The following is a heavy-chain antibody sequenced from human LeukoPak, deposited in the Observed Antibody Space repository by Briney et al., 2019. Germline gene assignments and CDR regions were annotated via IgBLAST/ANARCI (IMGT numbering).Heavy chain of an antibody. D-gene: IGHD6-13*01. Sequence: GGSLRLSCAASGFSISNYGMHWVRQAPGKGLELVAIIWNDGSNEYYADSVKGRFTISRDNSKNTLYLQMNSLRVEDTAVYYCARDRGAAADLGYWGQGTLVTVSS. CDR2: IWNDGSNE. CDR3: ARDRGAAADLGY. V-gene: IGHV3-33*01. CDR1: GFSISNYG. J-gene: IGHJ4*02.